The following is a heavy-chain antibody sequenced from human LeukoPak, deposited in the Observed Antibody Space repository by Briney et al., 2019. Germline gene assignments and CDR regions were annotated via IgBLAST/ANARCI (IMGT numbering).Heavy chain of an antibody. CDR1: GFTFSSSC. CDR2: INQDGSEK. CDR3: ARKSSSWYSIFDY. Sequence: GGSLRLSCAASGFTFSSSCMSWVRQVPGKGLEWVANINQDGSEKNYVDSVKGRFTVSRDNAMNSLYLQMNSLRAEDTAVHYCARKSSSWYSIFDYWGQGALVTVSS. V-gene: IGHV3-7*01. J-gene: IGHJ4*02. D-gene: IGHD6-13*01.